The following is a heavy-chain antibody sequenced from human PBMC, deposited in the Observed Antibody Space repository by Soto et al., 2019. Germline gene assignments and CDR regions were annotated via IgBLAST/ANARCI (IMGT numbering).Heavy chain of an antibody. D-gene: IGHD5-18*01. CDR3: ARGDTALITRYAFDI. CDR2: IYHSGST. CDR1: GGSISGYY. V-gene: IGHV4-59*01. Sequence: PSATLSLTCTVSGGSISGYYWSWIRQPPGKGLEWIGYIYHSGSTNYNPSLKSRVTISVDTSKNQFSLKLSSVTAADTAVYYCARGDTALITRYAFDIWGQGTMVTVSS. J-gene: IGHJ3*02.